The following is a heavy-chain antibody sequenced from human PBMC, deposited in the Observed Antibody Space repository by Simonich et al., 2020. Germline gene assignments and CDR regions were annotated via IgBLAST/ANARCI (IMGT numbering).Heavy chain of an antibody. Sequence: GGGLVKPGGSLRLSCAASGVTFSSYSMNWFRQAPGKGLEWGSSISSSSSYIYYADSVKGRFTISRDNAKNSLYLQMNSLRAEDTAVYYCARDTSYYGSGSYYFDYWGQGTLVTVSS. J-gene: IGHJ4*02. CDR3: ARDTSYYGSGSYYFDY. CDR2: ISSSSSYI. V-gene: IGHV3-21*01. D-gene: IGHD3-10*01. CDR1: GVTFSSYS.